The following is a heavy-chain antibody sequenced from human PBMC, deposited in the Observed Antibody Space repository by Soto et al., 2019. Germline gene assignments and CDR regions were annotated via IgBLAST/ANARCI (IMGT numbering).Heavy chain of an antibody. V-gene: IGHV3-9*01. CDR1: GFTFDDYA. CDR3: AKDTAAAGLNWCDP. CDR2: ISWNSGSI. J-gene: IGHJ5*02. D-gene: IGHD6-13*01. Sequence: EVQLVESGGGLVQPGRSLRLSCAASGFTFDDYAMHWFRQAPGKGLEWVSGISWNSGSIGYADSVKGRFTISRDNAKNSLYLQMNSLRAEDTALYYCAKDTAAAGLNWCDPWGQGTLVTVSS.